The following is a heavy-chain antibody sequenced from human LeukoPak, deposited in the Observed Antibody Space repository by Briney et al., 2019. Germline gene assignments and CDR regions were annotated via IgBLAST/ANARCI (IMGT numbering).Heavy chain of an antibody. D-gene: IGHD6-19*01. J-gene: IGHJ4*02. CDR1: GGSVSSGSYY. V-gene: IGHV4-61*01. CDR2: IYYSGST. CDR3: ARDPAGGIAVAGFFDY. Sequence: SETLSLTCTVSGGSVSSGSYYWSWIRQPPGKGQEWIGYIYYSGSTNYNPSLKSRVTISVDTSKNQFSLKLSSVTAADTAVYYCARDPAGGIAVAGFFDYWGQGTLVTVSS.